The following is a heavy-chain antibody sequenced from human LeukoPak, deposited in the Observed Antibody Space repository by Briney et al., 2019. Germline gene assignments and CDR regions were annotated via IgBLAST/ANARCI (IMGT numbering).Heavy chain of an antibody. J-gene: IGHJ4*02. D-gene: IGHD1-26*01. V-gene: IGHV4-4*07. CDR1: GGSISSYY. CDR2: IFASGST. Sequence: SETLSLTCTVSGGSISSYYWSWIRQPAGKGLEWVGRIFASGSTNYNPSLRSRVTMSVDTSKNQFSLKLRSVTDADTAVYYCVRGIVGTTRHFDFWGQGTLVTVSS. CDR3: VRGIVGTTRHFDF.